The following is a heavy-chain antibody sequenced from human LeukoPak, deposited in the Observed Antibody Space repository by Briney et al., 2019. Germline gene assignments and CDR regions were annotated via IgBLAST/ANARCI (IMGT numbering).Heavy chain of an antibody. CDR1: GGTFSSYA. J-gene: IGHJ4*02. V-gene: IGHV1-69*05. CDR3: AGDIVVVTAMGQGFNY. Sequence: GSSVKVSCXXSGGTFSSYAISWVRQAPGQGLEWMGGIIPIFGTANYAQKFQGRVTITTDESTSTAYMELSSLRSEDTAVYYCAGDIVVVTAMGQGFNYWGQGTLVTVSS. CDR2: IIPIFGTA. D-gene: IGHD2-21*02.